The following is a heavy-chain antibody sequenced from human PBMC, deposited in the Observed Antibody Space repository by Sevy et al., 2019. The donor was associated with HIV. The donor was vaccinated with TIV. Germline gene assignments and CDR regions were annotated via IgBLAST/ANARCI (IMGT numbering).Heavy chain of an antibody. D-gene: IGHD3-10*01. Sequence: GGSLRLSCAASGFTFSSYWMSWVRQAPGKGLEWLATINLDGNETFYVDSVKGRFTMSRHNPRKSVYLQMTSLSAEDTAVYYCARLFYGSADYWGQGTLVTVSS. CDR2: INLDGNET. CDR1: GFTFSSYW. CDR3: ARLFYGSADY. V-gene: IGHV3-7*01. J-gene: IGHJ4*02.